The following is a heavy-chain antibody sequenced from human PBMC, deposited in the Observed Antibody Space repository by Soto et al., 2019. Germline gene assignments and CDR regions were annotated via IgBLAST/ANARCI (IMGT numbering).Heavy chain of an antibody. CDR2: INHSGST. Sequence: QVQLQQWGAGLLKPSETLSLTCAVYGGSFSGYYWSWIRQPPGKGLEWIGEINHSGSTNYNPSLKSRVTISVDTSKNQFSLKLSSVTAADTAVYYCARRLRYFDVYGMDVWGQGTTVTVSS. J-gene: IGHJ6*02. V-gene: IGHV4-34*01. D-gene: IGHD3-9*01. CDR1: GGSFSGYY. CDR3: ARRLRYFDVYGMDV.